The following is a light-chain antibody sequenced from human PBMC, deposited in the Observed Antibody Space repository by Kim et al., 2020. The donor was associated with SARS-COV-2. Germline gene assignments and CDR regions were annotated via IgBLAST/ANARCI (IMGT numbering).Light chain of an antibody. Sequence: DIQMTQSPSSLSAFLGDRITITCRASQTIGNSLAWYQQKPGKVPQLLIYDASALQSGVPSRFSGSGFGTDFTLTISRLLPEDVATYYCQKYNTPPRTFGPGTKVDIK. V-gene: IGKV1-27*01. CDR2: DAS. CDR1: QTIGNS. J-gene: IGKJ1*01. CDR3: QKYNTPPRT.